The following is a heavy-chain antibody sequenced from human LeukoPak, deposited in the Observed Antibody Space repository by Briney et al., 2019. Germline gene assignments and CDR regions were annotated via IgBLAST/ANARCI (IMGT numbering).Heavy chain of an antibody. V-gene: IGHV6-1*01. J-gene: IGHJ4*02. CDR3: ARDFGTTGWHTFDY. CDR1: GGSISSYY. CDR2: TYYRSKWYN. D-gene: IGHD6-19*01. Sequence: PSETLSLTCTVSGGSISSYYWNWIRQSPSRGLEWLGRTYYRSKWYNDYAESMEGRMTISRDTSKNQYSLHLNSVTPDDTAVYYCARDFGTTGWHTFDYWGQGTLVTVSS.